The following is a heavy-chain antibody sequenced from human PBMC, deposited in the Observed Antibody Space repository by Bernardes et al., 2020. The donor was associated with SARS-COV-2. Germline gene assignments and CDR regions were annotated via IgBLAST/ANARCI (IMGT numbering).Heavy chain of an antibody. V-gene: IGHV2-70*11. CDR3: ARIRYSNFYSFDY. Sequence: SGPTLVKPTQTLTLTCTFSGFSLTTNELSVSWIRQPPGKALEWLARIDWDDDEYYSLSLKTRLTISKDTFKNEVVLTMTNMDPADTATYYCARIRYSNFYSFDYWGQGTLVTVSS. CDR1: GFSLTTNELS. CDR2: IDWDDDE. J-gene: IGHJ4*02. D-gene: IGHD4-4*01.